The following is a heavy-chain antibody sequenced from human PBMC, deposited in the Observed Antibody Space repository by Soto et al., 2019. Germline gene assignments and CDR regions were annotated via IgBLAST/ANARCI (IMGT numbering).Heavy chain of an antibody. D-gene: IGHD6-13*01. CDR2: IKSKTEGGTT. Sequence: GSLRLACAASGFTLNAPWMSWVRQAPGKGLEWVGRIKSKTEGGTTDFSAPVKGRFTISRDDSKNTVYLQMNSLKIEDTAVYYCTTGLAAAGTNYWGQGTLVTVSS. J-gene: IGHJ4*02. CDR3: TTGLAAAGTNY. CDR1: GFTLNAPW. V-gene: IGHV3-15*01.